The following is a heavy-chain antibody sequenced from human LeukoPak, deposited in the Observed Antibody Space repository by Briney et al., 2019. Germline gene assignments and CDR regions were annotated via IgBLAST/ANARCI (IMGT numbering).Heavy chain of an antibody. CDR2: IYPGDSDN. Sequence: GESLKISCQTSGYSFTSHWIAWVRQMPGKGLEWMGIIYPGDSDNRYSPSFQGQVTISVDKSISTAYLQWRFLRASDTAVYYCARQREIRGVNARDYWGQGTLVTVSS. J-gene: IGHJ4*02. CDR1: GYSFTSHW. D-gene: IGHD3-10*01. V-gene: IGHV5-51*01. CDR3: ARQREIRGVNARDY.